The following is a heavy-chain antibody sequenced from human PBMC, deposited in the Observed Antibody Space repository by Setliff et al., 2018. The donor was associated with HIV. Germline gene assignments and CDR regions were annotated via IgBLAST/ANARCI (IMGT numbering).Heavy chain of an antibody. CDR1: GFTFTSSV. CDR2: IVVGSANT. CDR3: ARDNYDILTGYPYYFDY. Sequence: GASVKVSCKASGFTFTSSVVQWVRQARGQRLEWIGWIVVGSANTNYAQKFQERVTITRDLSTSSAYMDLSSLRSDDTAVYYCARDNYDILTGYPYYFDYWGQGTLVTVSS. V-gene: IGHV1-58*01. J-gene: IGHJ4*02. D-gene: IGHD3-9*01.